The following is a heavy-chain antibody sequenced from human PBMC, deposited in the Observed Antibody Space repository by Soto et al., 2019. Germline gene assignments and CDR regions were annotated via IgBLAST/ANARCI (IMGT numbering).Heavy chain of an antibody. CDR2: IYYSGST. J-gene: IGHJ3*01. Sequence: QVQLQESGPGLVKPSETLSLTCTVSSGSIINYYWSWIRQPPGKGLEWIGFIYYSGSTNYNSFLKSRVTMSVDMSRPQLSLHLTSVTAADTAVYYFARRLTLATTTGDAFDLWGQGTMVTVSS. V-gene: IGHV4-59*01. CDR3: ARRLTLATTTGDAFDL. D-gene: IGHD4-17*01. CDR1: SGSIINYY.